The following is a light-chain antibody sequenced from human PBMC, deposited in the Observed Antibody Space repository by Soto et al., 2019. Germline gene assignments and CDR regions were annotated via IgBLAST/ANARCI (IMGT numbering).Light chain of an antibody. Sequence: QSALTQPASVSGSPGQSITISCTGTSSDVGGYNYVSWYQQHPGKAPKVLIYEVSNRPSGVSNRFSGSKSGNTASLTISGLRAEDEADYYCCSFTSTNSFVVFCGGTEVTVL. CDR2: EVS. CDR1: SSDVGGYNY. CDR3: CSFTSTNSFVV. V-gene: IGLV2-14*01. J-gene: IGLJ2*01.